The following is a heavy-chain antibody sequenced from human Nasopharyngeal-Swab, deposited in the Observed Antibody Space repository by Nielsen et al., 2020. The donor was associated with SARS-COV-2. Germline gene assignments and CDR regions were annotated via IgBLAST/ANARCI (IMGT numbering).Heavy chain of an antibody. D-gene: IGHD1-26*01. CDR1: GGSISSGSIRSYY. CDR3: AREVVGGLVDS. CDR2: FSYTGIT. V-gene: IGHV4-61*01. J-gene: IGHJ4*02. Sequence: SETLSPTCTVSGGSISSGSIRSYYWSWIRQSPGKGLEWIGYFSYTGITNYNPSLKSRVTISVDMSKNQFSLKLSSVAAADTAVYYCAREVVGGLVDSWGQGTLVTVSS.